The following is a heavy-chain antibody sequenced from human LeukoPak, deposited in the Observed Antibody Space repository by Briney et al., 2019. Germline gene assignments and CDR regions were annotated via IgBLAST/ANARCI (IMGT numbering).Heavy chain of an antibody. J-gene: IGHJ6*02. CDR2: IYYSGST. Sequence: PSETLSLTCTVSGGSISSYYWSWIRQPPGKGLEWIGYIYYSGSTNYNPSLESRVTISVDTSKNQFSLKLSSVTAADTAVYYCAMAGYCSSTSCYSFPRYYYYYGMDVWGQGTTVTVSS. CDR3: AMAGYCSSTSCYSFPRYYYYYGMDV. D-gene: IGHD2-2*01. CDR1: GGSISSYY. V-gene: IGHV4-59*01.